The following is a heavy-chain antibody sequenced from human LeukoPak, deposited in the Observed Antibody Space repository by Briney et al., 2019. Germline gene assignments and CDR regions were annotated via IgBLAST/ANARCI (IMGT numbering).Heavy chain of an antibody. CDR3: ANRNFKVVTLDN. CDR1: GGSISSYY. V-gene: IGHV4-59*03. D-gene: IGHD3-22*01. CDR2: IYYSGST. Sequence: SETLSLTCAVSGGSISSYYWSWIRQPPGKGLEWIGYIYYSGSTNYNPSLKSRVTISVDTSKNQFSLKLSSVTAADTAVYYCANRNFKVVTLDNWGQGTLVTVSS. J-gene: IGHJ4*02.